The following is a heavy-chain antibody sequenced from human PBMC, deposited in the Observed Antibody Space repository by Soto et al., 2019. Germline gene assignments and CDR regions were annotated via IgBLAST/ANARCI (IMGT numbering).Heavy chain of an antibody. CDR3: AKGFQPNYYEISAYYRV. CDR2: INPNSGDT. V-gene: IGHV1-2*02. Sequence: GASVKVSCKASGYTFTGYYIHWVRQAPGQGLEWMGWINPNSGDTNYAQKFQGRVTMTSDTSISTAYMELTGLRSDDTAVHYCAKGFQPNYYEISAYYRVWGHVTLVTVSS. CDR1: GYTFTGYY. D-gene: IGHD3-22*01. J-gene: IGHJ4*01.